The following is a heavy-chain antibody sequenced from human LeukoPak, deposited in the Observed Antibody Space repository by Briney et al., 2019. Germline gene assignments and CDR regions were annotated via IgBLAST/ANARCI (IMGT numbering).Heavy chain of an antibody. CDR2: IFYSGST. CDR3: ARVTGYVIEDNFDY. Sequence: SETVSFTCTVSGGSISSYYWSWIRQPPGKGLEWIGYIFYSGSTNYNPSLKSRVTISVDTSKNQFSLKLRSVTAADTAVYYCARVTGYVIEDNFDYWGQGTLVTISS. J-gene: IGHJ4*02. V-gene: IGHV4-59*01. D-gene: IGHD2-15*01. CDR1: GGSISSYY.